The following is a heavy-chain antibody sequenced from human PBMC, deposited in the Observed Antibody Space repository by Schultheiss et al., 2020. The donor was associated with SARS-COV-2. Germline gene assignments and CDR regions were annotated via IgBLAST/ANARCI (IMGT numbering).Heavy chain of an antibody. CDR2: IYTSGSN. J-gene: IGHJ5*02. CDR1: GGSFSGYY. Sequence: SETLSLTCAVYGGSFSGYYWSWIRQPAGKGLEWIGSIYTSGSNNYNPSLKSRVTISVDTSKNQFSPKLSSVTAADTAVYYCARHLYSSSWYVPHWFDPWGQGTLVTVSS. D-gene: IGHD6-13*01. CDR3: ARHLYSSSWYVPHWFDP. V-gene: IGHV4-59*10.